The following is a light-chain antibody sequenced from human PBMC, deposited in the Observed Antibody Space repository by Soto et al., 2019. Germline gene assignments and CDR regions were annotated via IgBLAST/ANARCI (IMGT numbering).Light chain of an antibody. Sequence: QSALTQPASVSGSPGQSITISCTGTSSDVGGYNYVSWYKHHPGKAPKLMIYEVSNRPSGVSNRFSGSKSGNTASLTISGLQAEDEADYYCSSYTGSSTPVFGGGTKLTVL. V-gene: IGLV2-14*01. CDR3: SSYTGSSTPV. CDR2: EVS. J-gene: IGLJ3*02. CDR1: SSDVGGYNY.